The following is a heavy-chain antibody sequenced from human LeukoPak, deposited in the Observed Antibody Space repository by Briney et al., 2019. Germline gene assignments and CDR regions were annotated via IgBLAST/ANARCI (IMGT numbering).Heavy chain of an antibody. V-gene: IGHV3-30*02. J-gene: IGHJ6*04. CDR1: EFTFSSYG. D-gene: IGHD3-10*02. CDR3: AELGITMIGGV. CDR2: IRYDGSTQ. Sequence: PGGSLRLSCVASEFTFSSYGMHWVRQAPGKGLEWVTFIRYDGSTQYYINSVKGRFTISRDNAKNTMYLQMNSLRAEDTAVYYCAELGITMIGGVWGKGTTVTISS.